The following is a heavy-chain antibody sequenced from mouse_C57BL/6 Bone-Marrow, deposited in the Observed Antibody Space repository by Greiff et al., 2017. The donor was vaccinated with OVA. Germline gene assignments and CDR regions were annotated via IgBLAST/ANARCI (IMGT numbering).Heavy chain of an antibody. CDR2: ISGGGGNT. CDR3: ARHSWFAY. V-gene: IGHV5-9*01. CDR1: GFTFSSYT. J-gene: IGHJ3*01. Sequence: EVQGVESGGGLVKPGGSLKLSCAASGFTFSSYTMSWVRQTPEKRLEWVATISGGGGNTYYPDSVKGRFTISRDNAKNTLYLQMSSLRSEDTALYYCARHSWFAYWGQGTLVTVSA.